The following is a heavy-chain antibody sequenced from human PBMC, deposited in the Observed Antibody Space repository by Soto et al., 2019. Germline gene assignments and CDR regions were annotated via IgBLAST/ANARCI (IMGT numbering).Heavy chain of an antibody. CDR2: ISAYNGNT. V-gene: IGHV1-18*01. CDR3: ARDDYRYDYIWGSYLDDAFDI. J-gene: IGHJ3*02. CDR1: GYTFTSYG. D-gene: IGHD3-16*02. Sequence: ASVKVSCKASGYTFTSYGISWVRQAPGQGLEWMGWISAYNGNTNYAQKLQGRVTMTTDTSTSTAYMELRSLRSDDTAVYYCARDDYRYDYIWGSYLDDAFDIWGQGTMVTVSS.